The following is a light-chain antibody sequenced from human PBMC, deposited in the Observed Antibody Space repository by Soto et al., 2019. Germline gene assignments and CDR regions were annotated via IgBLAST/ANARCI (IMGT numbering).Light chain of an antibody. CDR2: EVS. J-gene: IGLJ1*01. CDR1: SSDVGGYNY. CDR3: SSYTSSSTGLYV. V-gene: IGLV2-14*01. Sequence: QSALTQPASVSGSPGQSITISCTGTSSDVGGYNYVSWYQQHPGKAPKLMIYEVSNRPSGVSNRFSGSKSGNTASLTISGLQAEDDADYYCSSYTSSSTGLYVFGTGTKLTVL.